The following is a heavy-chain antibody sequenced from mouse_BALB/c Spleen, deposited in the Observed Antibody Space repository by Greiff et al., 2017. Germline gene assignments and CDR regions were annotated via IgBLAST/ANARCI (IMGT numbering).Heavy chain of an antibody. Sequence: VQLKQSGAELVKPGASVKLSCTASGFNIKDTYMHWVKQRPEQGLEWIGRIDPANGNTKYDPKFQGKATITADTSSNTAYLQLSSLTSEDTAVYYCASSYYGSPHFDYWGQGTTLTVSS. CDR2: IDPANGNT. D-gene: IGHD1-1*01. V-gene: IGHV14-3*02. CDR1: GFNIKDTY. J-gene: IGHJ2*01. CDR3: ASSYYGSPHFDY.